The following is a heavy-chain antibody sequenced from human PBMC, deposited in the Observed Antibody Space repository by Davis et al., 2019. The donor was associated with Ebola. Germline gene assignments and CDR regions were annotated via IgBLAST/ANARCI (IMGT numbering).Heavy chain of an antibody. V-gene: IGHV3-21*01. J-gene: IGHJ4*02. Sequence: PGGSLRLSCAASGFTFSSYSMNCVRQAPGKGLEWVSSISSSSSYIYYADSVKGRFTISRDNAKNSLYLQMNSLRADDTAVYYCVRADLARGSDYSVWGQGTLVTVSS. CDR3: VRADLARGSDYSV. D-gene: IGHD2-21*01. CDR1: GFTFSSYS. CDR2: ISSSSSYI.